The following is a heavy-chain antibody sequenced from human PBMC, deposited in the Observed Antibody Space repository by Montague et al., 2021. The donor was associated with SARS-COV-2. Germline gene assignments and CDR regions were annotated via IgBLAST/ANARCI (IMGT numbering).Heavy chain of an antibody. J-gene: IGHJ4*02. D-gene: IGHD5-24*01. CDR2: KNYSGNT. Sequence: SETLSLTCTVSGDSISSSSYYWGWIRQPPGKGLEWIGNKNYSGNTYNNPSLKNRVTMYVDTSKNQFSLKLGSVTAADTAVYYCVRDGYTHVDYWGQGTLVTVSS. V-gene: IGHV4-39*02. CDR1: GDSISSSSYY. CDR3: VRDGYTHVDY.